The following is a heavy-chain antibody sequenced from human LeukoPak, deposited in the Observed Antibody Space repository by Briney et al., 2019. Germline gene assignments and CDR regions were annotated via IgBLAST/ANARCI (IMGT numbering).Heavy chain of an antibody. Sequence: SETLSLTCTVSGGSISNFYWSWIRQPPGKGLEWIGYIYYKGNTNYSPSLTSRVTISLDTSKNQFSLKLSSLTAADTAVYYCARSYSSGSYYPPFDPWGQGTLVTVSS. V-gene: IGHV4-59*01. CDR1: GGSISNFY. CDR3: ARSYSSGSYYPPFDP. D-gene: IGHD3-10*01. CDR2: IYYKGNT. J-gene: IGHJ5*02.